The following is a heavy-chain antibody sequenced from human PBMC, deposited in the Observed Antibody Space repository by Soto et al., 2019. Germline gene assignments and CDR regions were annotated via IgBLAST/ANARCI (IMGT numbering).Heavy chain of an antibody. D-gene: IGHD2-15*01. J-gene: IGHJ4*02. Sequence: QVQLVQSGAEVKKPGASVKVSCKASGYTFTGYYMHWVRQAPGQGLEWMGWINPNIGGTNYAQKLQGWVTMTRDTSISTGYMELSRLRSDDTAVDYCARGSGRQMYYLDYWGQGTMVTVSS. V-gene: IGHV1-2*04. CDR1: GYTFTGYY. CDR2: INPNIGGT. CDR3: ARGSGRQMYYLDY.